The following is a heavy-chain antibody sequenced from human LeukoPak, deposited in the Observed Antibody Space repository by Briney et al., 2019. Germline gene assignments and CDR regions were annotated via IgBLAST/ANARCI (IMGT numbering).Heavy chain of an antibody. CDR2: IYYSGST. Sequence: ETLPLTCTVSGGSISSYYWSWIRQPPGKGLEWIGYIYYSGSTNYNPSLKSRVTISVDTSKNQFSLKLSSVTAADTAVYYCATSAGTAVGQFDYWGQGTLVTVSS. CDR3: ATSAGTAVGQFDY. J-gene: IGHJ4*02. D-gene: IGHD4-23*01. V-gene: IGHV4-59*08. CDR1: GGSISSYY.